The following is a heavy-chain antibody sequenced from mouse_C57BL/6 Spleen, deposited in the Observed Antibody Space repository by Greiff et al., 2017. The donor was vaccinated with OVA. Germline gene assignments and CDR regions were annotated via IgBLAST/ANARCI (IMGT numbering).Heavy chain of an antibody. CDR1: GFTFSDYY. Sequence: EVMLVESGGGLVQPGGSLKLSCAASGFTFSDYYMYWVRQTPEKRLEWVAYISNGGGSTYYPDTVKGRFTISRDNAKNTLYLQMSRLKSEDTAMYYCARQDYDGHYYAMDYWGQGTSVTVSS. V-gene: IGHV5-12*01. J-gene: IGHJ4*01. CDR2: ISNGGGST. D-gene: IGHD2-4*01. CDR3: ARQDYDGHYYAMDY.